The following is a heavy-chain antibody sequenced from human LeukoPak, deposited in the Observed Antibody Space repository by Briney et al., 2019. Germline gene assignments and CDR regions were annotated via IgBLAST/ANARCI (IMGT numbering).Heavy chain of an antibody. V-gene: IGHV3-7*03. J-gene: IGHJ4*02. CDR3: ARYGSESSYDY. CDR1: GFTFSSYW. Sequence: GGSLRLSCAASGFTFSSYWMSWVRQAPGKGLEWVANIKQDGSEKYYVDSVKGRFTISRDNAKNSLYPQMSSLRAEDTAVYYCARYGSESSYDYWGQGTLVTVSS. D-gene: IGHD3-10*01. CDR2: IKQDGSEK.